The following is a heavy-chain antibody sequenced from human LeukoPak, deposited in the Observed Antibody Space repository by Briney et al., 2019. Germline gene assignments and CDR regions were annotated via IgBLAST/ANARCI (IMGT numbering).Heavy chain of an antibody. CDR2: INHSGDT. J-gene: IGHJ4*02. V-gene: IGHV4-34*01. D-gene: IGHD6-13*01. CDR1: VGSFTDYY. CDR3: ARGRRSWAQTTTYGEDY. Sequence: SETLSLTCAVYVGSFTDYYWSWIRQPPGKGLEWIGEINHSGDTNYNPSLKSRVTLSVDTSKNQFSLTVISVTAADTAVYFCARGRRSWAQTTTYGEDYWGQGTLVTVST.